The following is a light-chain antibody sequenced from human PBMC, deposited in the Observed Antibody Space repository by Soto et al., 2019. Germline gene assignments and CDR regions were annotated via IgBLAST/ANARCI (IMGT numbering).Light chain of an antibody. CDR2: DVN. CDR1: SSDVGAHNY. V-gene: IGLV2-8*01. J-gene: IGLJ3*02. Sequence: QSVLTQPPSASGSPGQSLTISCTGTSSDVGAHNYVSWYQHNPGKAPKLMLYDVNKRPSGVPDRFSGYKSGNTASLTVSVLQAEDEADYYCSSYGGGNTWVFGGGTKLTVL. CDR3: SSYGGGNTWV.